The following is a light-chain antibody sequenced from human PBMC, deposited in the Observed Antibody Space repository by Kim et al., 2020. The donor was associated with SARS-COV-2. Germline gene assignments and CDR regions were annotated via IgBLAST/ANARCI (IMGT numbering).Light chain of an antibody. CDR1: QSVSSSD. J-gene: IGKJ1*01. V-gene: IGKV3-20*01. Sequence: EIVLTQSPGTLSLSPGERATLSCRASQSVSSSDLAWYQQQPGQAPRLLIYGASNRATGIPDRFSGSASGTDFTLTINRLEPEDFAVYYCQQYDISHWTFGQGTKVDIK. CDR3: QQYDISHWT. CDR2: GAS.